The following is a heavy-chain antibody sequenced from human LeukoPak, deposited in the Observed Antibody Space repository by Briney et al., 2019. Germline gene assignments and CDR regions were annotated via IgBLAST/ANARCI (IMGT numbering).Heavy chain of an antibody. CDR3: ARVIAVAGTFGYYYYGVDV. J-gene: IGHJ6*02. V-gene: IGHV4-34*01. Sequence: SETLSLTCAVYGGSFSGYYWSWIRQPPGKGLEWIGEINHSGSTNYNPSLKSRVTISVDTSKNQFSLKLSSVTAADTAVYYCARVIAVAGTFGYYYYGVDVWGQGTTVTVSS. D-gene: IGHD6-19*01. CDR2: INHSGST. CDR1: GGSFSGYY.